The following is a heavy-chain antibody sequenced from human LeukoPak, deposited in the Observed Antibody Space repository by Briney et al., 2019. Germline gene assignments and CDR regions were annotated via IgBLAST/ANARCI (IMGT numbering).Heavy chain of an antibody. D-gene: IGHD3-22*01. Sequence: GESLKISCKGSGYSFTNYWIGWVRQMPGKGLEWMGIIYPGDSDTRYSPSFQGQVTFSADKSISTAYLQLISLKASDTAMYYCARPNFYHSSGYYYDYWGQGTLVTVSS. CDR2: IYPGDSDT. V-gene: IGHV5-51*01. CDR1: GYSFTNYW. CDR3: ARPNFYHSSGYYYDY. J-gene: IGHJ4*02.